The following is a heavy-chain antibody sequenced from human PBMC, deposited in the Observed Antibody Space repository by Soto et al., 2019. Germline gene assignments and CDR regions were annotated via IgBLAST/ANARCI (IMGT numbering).Heavy chain of an antibody. V-gene: IGHV3-23*01. CDR3: AKWTDTVVEAALAGGAFDI. J-gene: IGHJ3*02. CDR2: ISASGAST. CDR1: GFSFSTYA. Sequence: EVQLLESGGNLVQPGGSLRLSCAASGFSFSTYALTWVRQAPGKGLEWVSGISASGASTYYADSVKGRFTISRDNSKNTVFLQMTSLRAEDKALYYCAKWTDTVVEAALAGGAFDIWGQGTMVTVSS. D-gene: IGHD2-2*01.